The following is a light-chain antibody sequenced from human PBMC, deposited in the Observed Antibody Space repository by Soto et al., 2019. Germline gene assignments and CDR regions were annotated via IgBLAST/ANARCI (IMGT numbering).Light chain of an antibody. CDR1: QSISSW. J-gene: IGKJ5*01. CDR2: KAS. V-gene: IGKV1-5*03. Sequence: DIQMTQSPSTLSASVGDRVTITCRASQSISSWLAWYQQKPGKAPKLLIYKASSLESGVPSRFSGSGSGTEFTLHISSLQPDDFATYYCQQYNSYPITFGQWTRLEIK. CDR3: QQYNSYPIT.